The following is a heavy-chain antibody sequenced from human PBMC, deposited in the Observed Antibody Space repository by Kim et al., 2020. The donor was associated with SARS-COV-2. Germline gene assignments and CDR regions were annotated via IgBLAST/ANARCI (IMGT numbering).Heavy chain of an antibody. J-gene: IGHJ6*02. D-gene: IGHD6-6*01. V-gene: IGHV4-39*01. CDR3: ARLAQLLAPDSLDV. Sequence: TPSLKGRVTISVDTSKNQFSLKLSSVAAADTAVYYCARLAQLLAPDSLDVWGQGTTVTVSS.